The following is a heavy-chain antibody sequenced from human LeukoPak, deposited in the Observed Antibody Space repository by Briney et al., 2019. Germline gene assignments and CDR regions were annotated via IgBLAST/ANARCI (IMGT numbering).Heavy chain of an antibody. Sequence: ASVKVSCKASGYTFTSYDINWVRQATGQGLEWMGWMNPNSGNTGYAQKFQGRVTMTRNTSISTAYMELSSLRSEDTAVYYCARGRFGRLRNFYYFDYWGQGTLVTVSS. J-gene: IGHJ4*02. CDR3: ARGRFGRLRNFYYFDY. CDR1: GYTFTSYD. CDR2: MNPNSGNT. D-gene: IGHD3-16*01. V-gene: IGHV1-8*01.